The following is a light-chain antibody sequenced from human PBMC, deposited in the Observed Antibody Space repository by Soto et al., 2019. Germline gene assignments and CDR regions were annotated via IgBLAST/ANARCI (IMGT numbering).Light chain of an antibody. CDR1: SSDVGGYHY. V-gene: IGLV2-8*01. J-gene: IGLJ1*01. CDR3: RSYAGSNNCV. CDR2: EVS. Sequence: QSVLTQPPSASGSPGQSVTISCTGTSSDVGGYHYVSWYQQHPGKAPKLMIYEVSKRPSGVPDRFSGSKSGNTASLTVSGLLAEEEADYYCRSYAGSNNCVFVTGTKLPVL.